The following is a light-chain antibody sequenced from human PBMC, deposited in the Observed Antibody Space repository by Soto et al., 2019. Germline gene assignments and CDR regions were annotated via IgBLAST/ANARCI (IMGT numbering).Light chain of an antibody. Sequence: DIQMSQTPSSLSASIGDRVTLTCRASQRIGTNLNWYQQRPGKAPKLLIYAVSSLQSGVSSRFSASGSGTDFTLSINTLQREDFATYYCQQTYGAPPLFGQGTKVEIK. J-gene: IGKJ1*01. V-gene: IGKV1-39*01. CDR3: QQTYGAPPL. CDR1: QRIGTN. CDR2: AVS.